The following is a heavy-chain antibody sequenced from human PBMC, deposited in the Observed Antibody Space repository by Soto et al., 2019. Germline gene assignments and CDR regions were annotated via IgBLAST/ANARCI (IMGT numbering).Heavy chain of an antibody. CDR2: ISSSSSYI. CDR1: GFTFSSYS. J-gene: IGHJ5*02. CDR3: ARSPLYYDFRSSWFDP. D-gene: IGHD3-3*01. V-gene: IGHV3-21*01. Sequence: PGGSLRLSCAASGFTFSSYSMNWVRQAPGKGLEWVSSISSSSSYIYYAGSVKGRFTISRDNAKNSLYLQMNSLRAEDTAVYYCARSPLYYDFRSSWFDPWGQGTLVTVS.